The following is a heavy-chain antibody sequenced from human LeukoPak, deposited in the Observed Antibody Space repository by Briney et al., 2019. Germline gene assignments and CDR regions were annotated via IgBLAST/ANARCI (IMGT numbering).Heavy chain of an antibody. CDR2: INPNSGGT. CDR3: AKDYGDYKLPYYYYYYMDV. J-gene: IGHJ6*03. D-gene: IGHD4-17*01. CDR1: GYTLTELS. V-gene: IGHV1-2*02. Sequence: ASVKVSCKVSGYTLTELSMHWVRQAPGQGLEWMGWINPNSGGTNYAQKFQGRVTMTRDTSISTAYMELSRLRSDDTAVYYCAKDYGDYKLPYYYYYYMDVWGKGTTVTISS.